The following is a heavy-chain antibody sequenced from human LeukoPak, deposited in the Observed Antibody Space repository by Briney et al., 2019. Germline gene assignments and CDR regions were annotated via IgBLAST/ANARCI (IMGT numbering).Heavy chain of an antibody. J-gene: IGHJ4*02. V-gene: IGHV1-69*06. Sequence: SSVTVSCMASGYTFTSFVISWVRQPAGQGLEWVGVILPIFGTSNYAQKYPGRVTITADKSTSTAYMELSSLISEDTAAYYCAIYYDSSGYYGAYYWGQGTLVTVSS. D-gene: IGHD3-22*01. CDR3: AIYYDSSGYYGAYY. CDR1: GYTFTSFV. CDR2: ILPIFGTS.